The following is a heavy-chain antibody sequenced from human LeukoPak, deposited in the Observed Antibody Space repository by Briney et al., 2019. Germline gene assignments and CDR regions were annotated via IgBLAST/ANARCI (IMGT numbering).Heavy chain of an antibody. CDR3: ARDGEKGAFDI. CDR2: IWYDGSNK. Sequence: GGSLRLSCAASGFTFSSYGMHWVRQAPGMGLEWVAVIWYDGSNKYYADSVKGRFTISRDNSKNTLYLQMNSLRAEDTAVYYCARDGEKGAFDIRGQGTMVTVSS. CDR1: GFTFSSYG. V-gene: IGHV3-33*01. J-gene: IGHJ3*02.